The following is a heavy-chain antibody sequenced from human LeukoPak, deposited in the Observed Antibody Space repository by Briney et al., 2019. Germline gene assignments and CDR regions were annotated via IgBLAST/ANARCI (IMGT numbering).Heavy chain of an antibody. J-gene: IGHJ4*02. V-gene: IGHV1-2*02. CDR3: ARDRSGSYEY. Sequence: GASVKVSCKASGVTFSSYAISWVRQAPGQGLEWMGLINPSSGGTNYAQKFQGRVTMTRDTSISTAYMELSRLRSDDTAVYYCARDRSGSYEYWGQGTLVTVSS. CDR2: INPSSGGT. D-gene: IGHD1-26*01. CDR1: GVTFSSYA.